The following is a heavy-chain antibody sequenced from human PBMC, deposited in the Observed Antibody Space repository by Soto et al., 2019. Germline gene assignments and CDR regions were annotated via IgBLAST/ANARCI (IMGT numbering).Heavy chain of an antibody. D-gene: IGHD2-2*01. V-gene: IGHV4-4*02. J-gene: IGHJ5*02. CDR3: ARATLPRYCSSTSCQRRFNWFDP. Sequence: PSETLSLTCAVYGGSISSSNWWSWVRQPPGKGLEWIGEIYHSGSTNYNPSLKSRVTISVDKSKNQFSLKLSSVTAADTAVYYCARATLPRYCSSTSCQRRFNWFDPWGQGTLVTVSS. CDR1: GGSISSSNW. CDR2: IYHSGST.